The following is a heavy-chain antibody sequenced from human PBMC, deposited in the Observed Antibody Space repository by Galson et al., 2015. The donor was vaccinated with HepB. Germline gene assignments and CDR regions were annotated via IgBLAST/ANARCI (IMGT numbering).Heavy chain of an antibody. Sequence: SLRLSCAASGFTFSRFPMSWARQAPGKGLERVSYISSDGSRTHCADSVKGRFTISRNNAKDSLYLQMNSLRAEDTAVYYCAYGMDVWGQGTTVTVSS. V-gene: IGHV3-48*04. CDR2: ISSDGSRT. D-gene: IGHD3-10*01. CDR3: AYGMDV. CDR1: GFTFSRFP. J-gene: IGHJ6*02.